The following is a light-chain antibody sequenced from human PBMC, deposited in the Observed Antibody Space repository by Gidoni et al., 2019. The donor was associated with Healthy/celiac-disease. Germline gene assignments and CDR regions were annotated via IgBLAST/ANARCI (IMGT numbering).Light chain of an antibody. Sequence: QSVLTQPPSVSGAPGHTVPISCTGSRSNIVAGYNVHWYQHLPGTAPKLLIYGNSNRPSGVPDRFSGSKSGTSASLAITGLQAEDEADYYCQSYDSSLSGSWVFGGGTKLTVL. CDR2: GNS. V-gene: IGLV1-40*01. CDR3: QSYDSSLSGSWV. CDR1: RSNIVAGYN. J-gene: IGLJ3*02.